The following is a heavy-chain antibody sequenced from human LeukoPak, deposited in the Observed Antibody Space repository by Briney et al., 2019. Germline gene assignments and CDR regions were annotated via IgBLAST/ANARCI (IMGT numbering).Heavy chain of an antibody. CDR3: ARDSYDGSGYYFEH. Sequence: QTGGSLRLSCAASGFTLSDHFMEWVRQAPGKGLEWVGRSRNKAHSYTTEYAASVKGRFTISRDDSKNSLHLQMNSLKTEDTAVYYCARDSYDGSGYYFEHWGQGTLVTVSS. D-gene: IGHD3-22*01. J-gene: IGHJ4*02. CDR2: SRNKAHSYTT. V-gene: IGHV3-72*01. CDR1: GFTLSDHF.